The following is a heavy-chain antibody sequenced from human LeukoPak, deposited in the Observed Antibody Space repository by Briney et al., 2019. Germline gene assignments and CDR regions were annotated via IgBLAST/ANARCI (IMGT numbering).Heavy chain of an antibody. CDR1: GGTFSSYA. J-gene: IGHJ4*02. Sequence: SVKVSCKASGGTFSSYAISWVRQAPGQGLEWMGGIIPIFGTANYAQKFQGRVTITADESTSTAYMELSSLRSEDTAVYYCATYLVDAYYFDYWGQGTLVTVSS. CDR3: ATYLVDAYYFDY. D-gene: IGHD2-8*02. CDR2: IIPIFGTA. V-gene: IGHV1-69*13.